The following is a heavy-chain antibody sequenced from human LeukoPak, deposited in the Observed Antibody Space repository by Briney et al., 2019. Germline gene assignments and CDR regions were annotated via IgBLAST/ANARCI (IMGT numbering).Heavy chain of an antibody. CDR1: GGSISSYY. D-gene: IGHD4-11*01. Sequence: PSETLSLTCTVSGGSISSYYWSWIRRPPGKGLEWIGYVYYSGSTNYNPSLKSRVTISVDTSKNQFSLKLSSVTAADTAVYYCARSVTTWFDPWGQGTLVTVSS. CDR2: VYYSGST. CDR3: ARSVTTWFDP. J-gene: IGHJ5*02. V-gene: IGHV4-59*08.